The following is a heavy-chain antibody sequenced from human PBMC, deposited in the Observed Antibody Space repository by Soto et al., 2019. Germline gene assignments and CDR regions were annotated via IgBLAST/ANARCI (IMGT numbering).Heavy chain of an antibody. Sequence: GSLKLSCSAAGFTFSNAWMSWVRQAPGKGLEWVGRIKSKTDGGTTDYAAPVKGRFTISRDDSKNTLYLQMNSLKTEDTAVYYCTTDPFVYYSSGQDFDYWGQGTLVTVSS. J-gene: IGHJ4*02. CDR2: IKSKTDGGTT. D-gene: IGHD6-19*01. CDR3: TTDPFVYYSSGQDFDY. V-gene: IGHV3-15*01. CDR1: GFTFSNAW.